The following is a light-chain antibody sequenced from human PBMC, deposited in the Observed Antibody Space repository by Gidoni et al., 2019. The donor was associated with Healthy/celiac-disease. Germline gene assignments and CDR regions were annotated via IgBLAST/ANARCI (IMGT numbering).Light chain of an antibody. J-gene: IGKJ4*01. CDR2: GAS. Sequence: ELVMTQYPATLSVSPGESATLSCRASQSVNSNLAWYQQKPGQAPRLLIYGASTRATGIPARFSGSGSGTEFTLIISSLQYEDFAVYYCQQYNSWPPLTFGGGTKVEIK. V-gene: IGKV3-15*01. CDR3: QQYNSWPPLT. CDR1: QSVNSN.